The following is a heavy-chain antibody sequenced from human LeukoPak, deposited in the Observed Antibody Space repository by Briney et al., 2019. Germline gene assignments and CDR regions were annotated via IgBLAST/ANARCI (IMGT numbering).Heavy chain of an antibody. V-gene: IGHV4-59*01. Sequence: PSETLSLTCTVSGGSISSYYWSWIRQPPGKGLEWIGYIYNSGSTYYNPSLKSRVTTSVDTSKNQFSLKLSSVTAADTAVYYCARGPSRTYSSSWYVYWGQGTLVTVSS. CDR2: IYNSGST. CDR1: GGSISSYY. D-gene: IGHD6-13*01. J-gene: IGHJ4*02. CDR3: ARGPSRTYSSSWYVY.